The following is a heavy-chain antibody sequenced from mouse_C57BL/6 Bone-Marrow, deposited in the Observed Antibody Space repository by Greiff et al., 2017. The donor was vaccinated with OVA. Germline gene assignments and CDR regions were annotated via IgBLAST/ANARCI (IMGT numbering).Heavy chain of an antibody. CDR2: IYPGSGST. D-gene: IGHD1-1*02. CDR3: ARSYASSRYAMDY. V-gene: IGHV1-55*01. Sequence: QVQLQQPGAELVKPGASVKLSCKASGYTFTSYWIHWVKQRPGQGLEWIGDIYPGSGSTNYNEKFKSKATLTVDTSSSTAYMQLSSLTSEDSAVYYCARSYASSRYAMDYGGQGTAVTVTS. J-gene: IGHJ4*01. CDR1: GYTFTSYW.